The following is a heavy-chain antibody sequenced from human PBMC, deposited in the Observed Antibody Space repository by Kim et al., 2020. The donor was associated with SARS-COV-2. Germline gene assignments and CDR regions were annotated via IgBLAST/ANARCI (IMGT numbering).Heavy chain of an antibody. J-gene: IGHJ6*02. CDR1: GGTFSSYA. Sequence: SVKVSCKASGGTFSSYAISWVRQAPGQGLEWMGGIIPIFGTANYAQKFQGRVTITADESTSTAYMELSSLRSEDTAVYYCARPMSGSYSDGYYYGMDVWGQGTTVTVSS. CDR3: ARPMSGSYSDGYYYGMDV. D-gene: IGHD1-26*01. V-gene: IGHV1-69*13. CDR2: IIPIFGTA.